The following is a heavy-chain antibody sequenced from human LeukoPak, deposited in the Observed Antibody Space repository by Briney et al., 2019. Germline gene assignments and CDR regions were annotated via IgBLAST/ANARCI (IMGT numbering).Heavy chain of an antibody. J-gene: IGHJ4*02. D-gene: IGHD6-13*01. V-gene: IGHV3-30*18. CDR3: AKGAAAGHY. CDR1: GFTFSSYG. CDR2: ISYDGSNK. Sequence: GRSLRLSCAASGFTFSSYGMHWVRRAPGKGLEWVAVISYDGSNKYYADSVKGRFTISRDNSKNTLYLQMNSLRAEDTAVYYCAKGAAAGHYWGQGTLVTVSS.